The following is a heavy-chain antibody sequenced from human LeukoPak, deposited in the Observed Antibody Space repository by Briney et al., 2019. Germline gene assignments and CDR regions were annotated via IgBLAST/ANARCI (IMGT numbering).Heavy chain of an antibody. J-gene: IGHJ5*02. CDR1: GGSISSGGYY. V-gene: IGHV4-31*03. CDR3: ARDDQQQGSFDP. Sequence: ASETLSLTCTVSGGSISSGGYYWSWIRQHPGKGLEWIGYIYYSGSTYYNPSLKSRVTISVDTSKNQFSLKLSSVTAADTAVYYCARDDQQQGSFDPWGQGTLVTVSS. D-gene: IGHD6-13*01. CDR2: IYYSGST.